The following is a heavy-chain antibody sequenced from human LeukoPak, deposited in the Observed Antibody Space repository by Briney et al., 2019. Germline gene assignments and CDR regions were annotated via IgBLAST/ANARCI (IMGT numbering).Heavy chain of an antibody. Sequence: SETLSLTCTVSGGSISGYYWSWIRQPPGKGLEWIGEINHSGSTNYNPSLKSRVTISVDTSKNQFSLKLSSVTAADTAVYYCARPSERRGTTYYYGSGSYPHWGQGTLVTVSS. CDR1: GGSISGYY. J-gene: IGHJ4*02. D-gene: IGHD3-10*01. V-gene: IGHV4-34*01. CDR3: ARPSERRGTTYYYGSGSYPH. CDR2: INHSGST.